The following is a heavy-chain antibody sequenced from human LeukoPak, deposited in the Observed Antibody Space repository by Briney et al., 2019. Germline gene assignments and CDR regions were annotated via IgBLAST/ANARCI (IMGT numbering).Heavy chain of an antibody. D-gene: IGHD6-19*01. CDR3: ASSLRSGWYYFDY. CDR2: INPSGGST. CDR1: GYTFTSYY. J-gene: IGHJ4*02. V-gene: IGHV1-46*01. Sequence: ASVKVSCKASGYTFTSYYMHWVRQSPGQGLEWMGIINPSGGSTSYAQKFQGRVTMTRDMSTSTVYMEQSSLRSEDTAVYYCASSLRSGWYYFDYWGQGTLVTVSS.